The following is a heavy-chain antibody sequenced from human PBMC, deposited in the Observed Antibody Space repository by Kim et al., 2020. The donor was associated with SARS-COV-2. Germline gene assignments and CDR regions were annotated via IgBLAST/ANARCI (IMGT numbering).Heavy chain of an antibody. J-gene: IGHJ4*02. V-gene: IGHV3-48*04. CDR2: ISSSSSTI. CDR3: AREPLKYYYDSSGYLPYYFDY. CDR1: GFTFSSYS. Sequence: GGSLRLSCAASGFTFSSYSMNWVRQAPGKGLEWVSYISSSSSTIYYADSVKGRFTISRDNAKNSLYLQMNSLRAEDTAVYYCAREPLKYYYDSSGYLPYYFDYWGQGTLVTVSS. D-gene: IGHD3-22*01.